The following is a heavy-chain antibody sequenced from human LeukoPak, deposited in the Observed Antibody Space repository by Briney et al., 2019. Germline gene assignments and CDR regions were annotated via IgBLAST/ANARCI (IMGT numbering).Heavy chain of an antibody. D-gene: IGHD6-19*01. CDR2: ISAYNGNT. J-gene: IGHJ6*02. Sequence: ASVKVSCKASGYTFTSYGISWVRQAPGQGLEWMGWISAYNGNTNYAQKLQGRVTMTTDTSTSTAYMELRSLRSDDTAVYYCAREKQWLAGSHYYYYGMDVWGQGTTVTVPS. V-gene: IGHV1-18*01. CDR3: AREKQWLAGSHYYYYGMDV. CDR1: GYTFTSYG.